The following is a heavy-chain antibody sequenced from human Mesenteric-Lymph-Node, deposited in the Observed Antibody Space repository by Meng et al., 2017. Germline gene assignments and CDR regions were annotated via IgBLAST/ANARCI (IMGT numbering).Heavy chain of an antibody. CDR3: AREQLELLFDYYGMDV. CDR2: INPNSGGT. Sequence: ASVKVSCKASGYTFTSYGTSWVRQAPGQGLEWMGRINPNSGGTNYAQKFQGRVTMTRDTSISTAYMELSRLRSDDTAVYYCAREQLELLFDYYGMDVWGQGTTVTVSS. J-gene: IGHJ6*02. V-gene: IGHV1-2*06. CDR1: GYTFTSYG. D-gene: IGHD1-7*01.